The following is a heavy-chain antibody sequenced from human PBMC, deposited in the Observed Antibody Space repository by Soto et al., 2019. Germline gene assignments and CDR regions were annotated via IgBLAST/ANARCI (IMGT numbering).Heavy chain of an antibody. J-gene: IGHJ5*02. D-gene: IGHD6-13*01. CDR2: INPSGGST. Sequence: ASVKVSCKASGYTFTSYYMHWVRQAPGQGLEWMGIINPSGGSTSYAQKFQGRVTMTRDTSTSTVYMELSSLRSEDTAVYYCARDPGIAAAAPTNHWFDPWGQGTLVTVSS. CDR3: ARDPGIAAAAPTNHWFDP. CDR1: GYTFTSYY. V-gene: IGHV1-46*01.